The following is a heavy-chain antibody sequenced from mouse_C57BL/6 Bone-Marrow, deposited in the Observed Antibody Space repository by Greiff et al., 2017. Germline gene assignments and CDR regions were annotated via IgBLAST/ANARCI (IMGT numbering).Heavy chain of an antibody. D-gene: IGHD1-1*01. V-gene: IGHV14-3*01. Sequence: EVQLQQSVAELVRPGASVKLSCTASGFNIKNTYMHWVKQRPEQCLEWNGRIDPANGNTKYAPKVQGKATLTADTSSNTAYLQLSSLTSEDTAIYYCAIYYYGSSWYFDFWGTGTTVTVSS. CDR1: GFNIKNTY. CDR2: IDPANGNT. J-gene: IGHJ1*03. CDR3: AIYYYGSSWYFDF.